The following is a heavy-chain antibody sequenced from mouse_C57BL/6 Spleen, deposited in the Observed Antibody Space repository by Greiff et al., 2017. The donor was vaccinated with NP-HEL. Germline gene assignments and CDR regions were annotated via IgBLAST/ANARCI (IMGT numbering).Heavy chain of an antibody. D-gene: IGHD2-2*01. J-gene: IGHJ2*01. V-gene: IGHV5-16*01. CDR1: GFTFSDYY. Sequence: EVKLMESEGGLVQPGSSMKLSCTASGFTFSDYYMAWVRQVPEKGLEWVANINYDGSSTYYLDSLKSRFIISRDNAKNILYLQMSSLKSEDTATYYCARSTMVTPFDYWGQGTTLTVSS. CDR3: ARSTMVTPFDY. CDR2: INYDGSST.